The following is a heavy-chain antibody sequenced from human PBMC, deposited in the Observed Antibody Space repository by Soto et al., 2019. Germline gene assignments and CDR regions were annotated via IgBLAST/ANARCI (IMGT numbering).Heavy chain of an antibody. CDR1: GFSFSTYS. J-gene: IGHJ6*02. D-gene: IGHD6-6*01. V-gene: IGHV3-48*02. CDR2: ISSRSYTI. CDR3: ARGGSSSDNGIDV. Sequence: EVQLVESGGGLVQPGGSLRLSCAASGFSFSTYSMNWVRQAPGKGLELVSYISSRSYTIYYIDSVKGRFTISRYNTKSSLYLQMNSLRDEDTAVYYCARGGSSSDNGIDVWGQGTTFTMSS.